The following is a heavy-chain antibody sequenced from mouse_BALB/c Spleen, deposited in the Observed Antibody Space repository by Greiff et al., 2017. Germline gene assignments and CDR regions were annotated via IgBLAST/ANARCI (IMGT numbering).Heavy chain of an antibody. D-gene: IGHD1-1*01. V-gene: IGHV1S34*01. CDR2: ISCYNGAT. J-gene: IGHJ4*01. CDR1: GYSFTGYY. CDR3: AGAPLTSVVAYYDMDY. Sequence: LVKTGASVKISCKASGYSFTGYYMHWVKQSHGKSLEWIGYISCYNGATSYNQKFKGKATFTVDTSSSTAYMQFNSLTSEDSAVYYSAGAPLTSVVAYYDMDYWGQGTSVTVSS.